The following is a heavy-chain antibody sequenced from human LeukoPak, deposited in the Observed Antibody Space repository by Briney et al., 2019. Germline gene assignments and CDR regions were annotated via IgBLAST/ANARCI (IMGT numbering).Heavy chain of an antibody. J-gene: IGHJ4*02. CDR3: ARSGLSGSYY. CDR1: GGSFSGYY. D-gene: IGHD1-26*01. CDR2: IYYSGST. Sequence: PSETLSLTCAVYGGSFSGYYWSWIRQPPGKGLEWIGYIYYSGSTNYNPSLKSRVTISVDTSKNQFSLKLSSVTAADTAVYYCARSGLSGSYYWGQGTLVTVSS. V-gene: IGHV4-59*01.